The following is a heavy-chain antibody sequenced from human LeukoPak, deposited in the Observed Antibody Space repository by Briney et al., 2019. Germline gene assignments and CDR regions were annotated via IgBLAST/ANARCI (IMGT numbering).Heavy chain of an antibody. J-gene: IGHJ4*02. D-gene: IGHD7-27*01. CDR1: GFDFISYG. Sequence: GGSLRHSCEASGFDFISYGMHWVRQAPGKGLEWVAYISSRGGSKYYPVSVEGRFTLSRDNAKNSLFLQMNSLRGEDTAVYYCARGATGDFDHWGQGTLVTVSS. CDR3: ARGATGDFDH. V-gene: IGHV3-48*04. CDR2: ISSRGGSK.